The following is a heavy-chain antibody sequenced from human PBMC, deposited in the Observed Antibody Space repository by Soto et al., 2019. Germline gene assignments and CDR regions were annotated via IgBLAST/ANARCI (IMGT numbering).Heavy chain of an antibody. Sequence: VQLVESGGGLVKPGGSLRLSCAASGFTFSSYSMNWVRQAPGKGLEWVSSISSSSSYIYYADSLKGRFTISRDNAKNSLYLQMNSLRAEDTAVYYCASGGYCGGGSCRYYFDYWGQGTLVTVSS. V-gene: IGHV3-21*01. CDR1: GFTFSSYS. CDR2: ISSSSSYI. CDR3: ASGGYCGGGSCRYYFDY. D-gene: IGHD2-15*01. J-gene: IGHJ4*02.